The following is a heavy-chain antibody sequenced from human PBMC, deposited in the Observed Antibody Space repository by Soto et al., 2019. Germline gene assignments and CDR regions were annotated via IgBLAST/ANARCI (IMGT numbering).Heavy chain of an antibody. CDR2: IYYSGST. CDR3: ARDQATTGASNWFDP. V-gene: IGHV4-31*03. Sequence: QVHLQESGPGLVKPSQTLSLTCNVSGGSISSGGYYWSWLRQHPGKGLEWIGYIYYSGSTYYNPSLKSRVTISVDTSKNQCSLKLSSLTAADTAVYYCARDQATTGASNWFDPWGQGTLVTVSS. J-gene: IGHJ5*02. CDR1: GGSISSGGYY. D-gene: IGHD4-4*01.